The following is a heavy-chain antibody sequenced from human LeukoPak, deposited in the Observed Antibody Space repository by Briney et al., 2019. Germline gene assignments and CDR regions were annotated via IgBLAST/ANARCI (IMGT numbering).Heavy chain of an antibody. CDR1: GFTFSSYA. CDR2: ISGSGGST. CDR3: ARLPIYYDSSAPGRY. V-gene: IGHV3-23*01. D-gene: IGHD3-22*01. Sequence: GGSLRLSCAASGFTFSSYAMSWVRQAPGKGLEWVSAISGSGGSTYYADSVKGRFTISRDNSKNTLYLQMNSLRAEDTAVYYCARLPIYYDSSAPGRYWGQGTLVTVSS. J-gene: IGHJ4*02.